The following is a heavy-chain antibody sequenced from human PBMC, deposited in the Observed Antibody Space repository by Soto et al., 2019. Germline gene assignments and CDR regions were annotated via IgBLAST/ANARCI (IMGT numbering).Heavy chain of an antibody. J-gene: IGHJ4*02. V-gene: IGHV1-18*01. CDR1: GYTFTTFG. CDR2: IDPKNGNT. Sequence: ASVKVSCKASGYTFTTFGISWVRQAPGQGLEWMGWIDPKNGNTKDAQKFQGRVTMTTDTSTSTAYMELRSLRSDDTAMYYCAKEYCATSRCYLPDYWGQGALVTVSS. CDR3: AKEYCATSRCYLPDY. D-gene: IGHD2-2*01.